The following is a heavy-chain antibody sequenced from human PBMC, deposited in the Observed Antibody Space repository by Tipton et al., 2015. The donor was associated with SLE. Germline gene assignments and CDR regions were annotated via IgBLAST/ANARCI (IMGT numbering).Heavy chain of an antibody. V-gene: IGHV4-59*02. CDR1: GGSVSSYY. J-gene: IGHJ6*03. D-gene: IGHD6-13*01. CDR3: ARGLRQLAHYYYYYMDV. Sequence: TLSLTCTVSGGSVSSYYWIWIRQPPGKGLEWIGYIYYSGSTNYNPALKSPVTISVDTSKNQFSLKLSSVTAADTAVYLCARGLRQLAHYYYYYMDVWGKGTTVTVSS. CDR2: IYYSGST.